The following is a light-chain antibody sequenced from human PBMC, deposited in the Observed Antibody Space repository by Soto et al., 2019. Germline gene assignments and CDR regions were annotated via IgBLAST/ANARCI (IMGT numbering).Light chain of an antibody. Sequence: IQMTQSPSSLSASVVSRVTITFQASQNINNYLNWYQQKPGRAPKLLIYDASNLEAGVPSRFRGSGSGTDFTFTISRLQPEDIATYYCQQYENLPTFGQGTRLEIK. CDR3: QQYENLPT. J-gene: IGKJ5*01. V-gene: IGKV1-33*01. CDR2: DAS. CDR1: QNINNY.